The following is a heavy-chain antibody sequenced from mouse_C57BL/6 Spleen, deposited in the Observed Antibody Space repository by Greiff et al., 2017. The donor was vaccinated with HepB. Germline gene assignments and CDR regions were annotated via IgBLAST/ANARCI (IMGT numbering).Heavy chain of an antibody. D-gene: IGHD1-1*01. CDR2: IDPETGGT. Sequence: QVQLQQSGAELVRPGASVTLSCKASGYTFTDYEMHWVKQTPVHGLEWIGAIDPETGGTAYNQKFKGKAILTADKSSSTAYMELRSLTSEDSAVYYWTRGGNYYGSSYPAWFAYWGQGTLVTVSA. V-gene: IGHV1-15*01. CDR1: GYTFTDYE. J-gene: IGHJ3*01. CDR3: TRGGNYYGSSYPAWFAY.